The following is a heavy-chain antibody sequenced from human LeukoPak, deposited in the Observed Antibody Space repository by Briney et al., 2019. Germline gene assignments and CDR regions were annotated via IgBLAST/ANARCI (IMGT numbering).Heavy chain of an antibody. Sequence: SETLSLTCAVYGGSFSGYYWSWIRQPPGKGLEWIGEINHSGSTNYNPSLKSRVTISVDTSKNQFSLKLSSVTAADTAVYYCARKPNPDYSPDYWGQGTLVTVSS. V-gene: IGHV4-34*01. CDR3: ARKPNPDYSPDY. J-gene: IGHJ4*02. CDR1: GGSFSGYY. D-gene: IGHD2-15*01. CDR2: INHSGST.